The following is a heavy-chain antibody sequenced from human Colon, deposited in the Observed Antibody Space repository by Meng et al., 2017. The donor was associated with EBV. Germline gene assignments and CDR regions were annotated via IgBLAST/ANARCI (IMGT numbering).Heavy chain of an antibody. CDR2: TSHSGST. D-gene: IGHD3-22*01. Sequence: QVQLQESGPGLVKPSXXXXLTCAVSGGSISRSDWWSWVRQPPGKGLEWIGETSHSGSTDYSPSLKSRVTISLDKSKNQLSLKLNSVTAADTAVYYCASSDYYRSDYWGQGTLLTVSS. CDR3: ASSDYYRSDY. J-gene: IGHJ4*02. CDR1: GGSISRSDW. V-gene: IGHV4-4*02.